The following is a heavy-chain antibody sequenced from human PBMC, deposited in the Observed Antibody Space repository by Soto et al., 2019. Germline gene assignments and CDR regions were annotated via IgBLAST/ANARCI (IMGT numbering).Heavy chain of an antibody. V-gene: IGHV1-69*13. D-gene: IGHD1-20*01. CDR2: IIPIFGTA. J-gene: IGHJ4*02. CDR1: GGTFSSYA. CDR3: ARDRARNWNKPFDY. Sequence: SVKVSCKASGGTFSSYAISWVRQAPGQGLEWMGGIIPIFGTANYAQKFQGRVTITADESTSTAYMELSSLRSEDTAVYYCARDRARNWNKPFDYWGQGALVTVSS.